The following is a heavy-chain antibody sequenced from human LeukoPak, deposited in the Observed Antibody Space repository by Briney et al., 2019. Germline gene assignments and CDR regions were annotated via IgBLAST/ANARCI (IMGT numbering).Heavy chain of an antibody. V-gene: IGHV3-30-3*01. CDR1: GFTFSSYA. CDR3: AREIYDSSGYYLGYYYYGMDV. CDR2: ISYDGSNK. Sequence: GGSLRLSCAASGFTFSSYAMHWVRQAPGKGLEWVAVISYDGSNKYYADSVKGRFTISRDNSKNTLYLQMNSLRAEDTAVYYCAREIYDSSGYYLGYYYYGMDVWGQGTTVTVSS. D-gene: IGHD3-22*01. J-gene: IGHJ6*02.